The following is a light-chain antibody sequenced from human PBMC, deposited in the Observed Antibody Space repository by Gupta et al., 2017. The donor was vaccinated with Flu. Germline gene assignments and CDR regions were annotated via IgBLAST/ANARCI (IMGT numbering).Light chain of an antibody. V-gene: IGKV3-11*01. CDR3: QQRSDLPMYT. J-gene: IGKJ2*01. CDR2: DAS. CDR1: QSVRPS. Sequence: EVVLTQSPATLSLSPGERAVLSCRASQSVRPSLAWYQQKPGQAPRLLMYDASRRAAGIPARFSGNGSGTDFTLTISTLEPEDFAVYYCQQRSDLPMYTFGQGTKLESK.